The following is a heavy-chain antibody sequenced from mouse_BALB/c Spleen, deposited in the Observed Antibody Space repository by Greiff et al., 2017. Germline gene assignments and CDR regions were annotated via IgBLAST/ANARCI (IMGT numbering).Heavy chain of an antibody. CDR1: GFSLTGYG. V-gene: IGHV2-6-7*01. CDR2: IWGDGST. CDR3: AREERGRGFDV. Sequence: QVQLKESGPGLVAPSQSLSITCTASGFSLTGYGVNWVRQPPGKGLEWLGMIWGDGSTDYNSALKTRLSISKDNSKSQVVLKMNSLQTDDTARYYCAREERGRGFDVWGAGTTVTVSS. D-gene: IGHD4-1*01. J-gene: IGHJ1*01.